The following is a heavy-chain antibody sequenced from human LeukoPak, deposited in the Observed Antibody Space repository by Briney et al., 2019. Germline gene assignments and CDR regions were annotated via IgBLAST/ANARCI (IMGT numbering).Heavy chain of an antibody. CDR2: INQDGSEK. V-gene: IGHV3-7*02. J-gene: IGHJ4*02. Sequence: GGSLRLSCAASGFTFNNYWMTWVRQAPGKGLEWVANINQDGSEKYYVDSVKGRFTISRDNAKNSLYLQMNSLRAEDTAVYYCVGAAADTTPRPWGQGTLVTVSS. D-gene: IGHD6-13*01. CDR1: GFTFNNYW. CDR3: VGAAADTTPRP.